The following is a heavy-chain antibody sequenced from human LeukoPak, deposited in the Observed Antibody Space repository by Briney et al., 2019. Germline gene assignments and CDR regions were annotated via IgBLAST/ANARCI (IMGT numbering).Heavy chain of an antibody. J-gene: IGHJ4*02. V-gene: IGHV4-4*07. Sequence: PSETLSLTCTVSGVSISSYYWSWIRQPAGKGLEWIGRILTSGSTNYNPSHKSRVTMSVDTSKNQFSLKLSSVTAADMAVYYCAATVAGSKHFDYWGQGSLVTVSS. CDR3: AATVAGSKHFDY. D-gene: IGHD6-19*01. CDR2: ILTSGST. CDR1: GVSISSYY.